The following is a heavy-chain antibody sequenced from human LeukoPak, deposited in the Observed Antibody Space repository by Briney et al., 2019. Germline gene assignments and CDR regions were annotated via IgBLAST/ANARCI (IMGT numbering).Heavy chain of an antibody. CDR3: ATEVGGIAVAGRWFDP. CDR2: ISAYNGNT. V-gene: IGHV1-18*01. J-gene: IGHJ5*02. Sequence: ASVKVSCKASGYTFTSYGISWVRQAPGQGLEWMGWISAYNGNTNYAQKLQGRVTMTTDTSTSTAYMELRSLRSDDTAVYYCATEVGGIAVAGRWFDPWGQGTLVTVSS. D-gene: IGHD6-19*01. CDR1: GYTFTSYG.